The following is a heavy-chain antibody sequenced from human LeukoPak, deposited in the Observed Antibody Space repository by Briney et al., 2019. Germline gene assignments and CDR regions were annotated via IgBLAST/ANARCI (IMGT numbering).Heavy chain of an antibody. CDR3: ARGGFGLLWFGESYFDY. V-gene: IGHV1-8*01. CDR1: GYTFTSYD. Sequence: ASVKVSCKTSGYTFTSYDINWVRQATGQGLEWMGWMNPNSGNTGYAQKFQGRVTMTRNTSISTAYMELRSLRSEDTAVYYCARGGFGLLWFGESYFDYWGQGTLVTVAT. CDR2: MNPNSGNT. J-gene: IGHJ4*02. D-gene: IGHD3-10*01.